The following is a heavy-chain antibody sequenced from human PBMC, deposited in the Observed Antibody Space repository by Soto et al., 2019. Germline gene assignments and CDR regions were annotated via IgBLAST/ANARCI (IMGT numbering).Heavy chain of an antibody. Sequence: XDSLKVSWQCSGNRFTSYGISLVLQMPGKGLEWMGRIDPSDSYTNYSPSFQGHVTISADKSISTAYLQWSSLKASDTAMYYCARQGLAALPTAAEPEDRSLDVCGQRTTVTVSS. D-gene: IGHD6-6*01. CDR3: ARQGLAALPTAAEPEDRSLDV. V-gene: IGHV5-10-1*01. J-gene: IGHJ6*02. CDR1: GNRFTSYG. CDR2: IDPSDSYT.